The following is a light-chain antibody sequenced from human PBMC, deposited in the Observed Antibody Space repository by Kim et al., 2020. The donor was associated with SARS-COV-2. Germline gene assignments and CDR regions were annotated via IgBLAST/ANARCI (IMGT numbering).Light chain of an antibody. CDR1: SSDGGGYNY. V-gene: IGLV2-11*01. CDR2: DVS. CDR3: CSYAGSYTWV. Sequence: GQSVTIYCTGTSSDGGGYNYDSWYQQHPGEAPKLMIYDVSKRPSGVPDRCSGSKSGNTASLTISGLQAEDEADYYCCSYAGSYTWVFGGGTQLTVL. J-gene: IGLJ3*02.